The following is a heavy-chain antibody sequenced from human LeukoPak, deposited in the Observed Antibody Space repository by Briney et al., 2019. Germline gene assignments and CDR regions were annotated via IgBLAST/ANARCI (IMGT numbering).Heavy chain of an antibody. D-gene: IGHD2-2*01. CDR2: VYYSGST. J-gene: IGHJ4*02. Sequence: SETLSLTCAVSGGSISSSSYYWGWIRQPPGKGLQWIGHVYYSGSTYYNPSLKGRVTISLDTSMNQNSLNLTSVTAADTAVYYCARIQLTSWSNLDSWGQGTLVTVSS. V-gene: IGHV4-39*01. CDR3: ARIQLTSWSNLDS. CDR1: GGSISSSSYY.